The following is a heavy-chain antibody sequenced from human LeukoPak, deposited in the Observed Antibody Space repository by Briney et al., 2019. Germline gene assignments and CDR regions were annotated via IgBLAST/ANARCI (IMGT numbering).Heavy chain of an antibody. V-gene: IGHV4-38-2*01. Sequence: PSETLSLTCAVSGYSISSGYYWGWIRQPPGKGLEWIGSIYHSGSTYYNPSLKSRVTISVDTSKNQFSLKLNSVTAADTAVHYCARTDFWSGYYFSLWGQGTLVTVSS. D-gene: IGHD3-3*01. J-gene: IGHJ4*02. CDR1: GYSISSGYY. CDR2: IYHSGST. CDR3: ARTDFWSGYYFSL.